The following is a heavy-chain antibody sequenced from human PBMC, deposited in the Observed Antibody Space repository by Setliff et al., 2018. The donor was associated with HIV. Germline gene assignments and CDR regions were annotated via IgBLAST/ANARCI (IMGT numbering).Heavy chain of an antibody. CDR2: INHRGDT. Sequence: SETLSLTCAVYGGSFSGYYWTWIRQPPGKGLEWIGDINHRGDTKYNPSLRSRVIISADKSKNQFSLKLISLTAADTAKYFCARRGDFFYYAMDVWGQGTTVTVSS. CDR3: ARRGDFFYYAMDV. J-gene: IGHJ6*02. CDR1: GGSFSGYY. V-gene: IGHV4-34*01.